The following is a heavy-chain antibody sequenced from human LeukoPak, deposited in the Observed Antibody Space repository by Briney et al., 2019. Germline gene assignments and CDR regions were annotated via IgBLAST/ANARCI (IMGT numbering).Heavy chain of an antibody. CDR3: AREYCSGGSCSDY. CDR1: GFTFSSYS. D-gene: IGHD2-15*01. Sequence: GGSLRLSCAASGFTFSSYSMKWVRQAPGKGLEWVSSISSSSSYIYYADSVKGRFTISRDNAKNSLYLQMNSLRAEDTAVYYCAREYCSGGSCSDYWGQGTLVTVSS. CDR2: ISSSSSYI. J-gene: IGHJ4*02. V-gene: IGHV3-21*01.